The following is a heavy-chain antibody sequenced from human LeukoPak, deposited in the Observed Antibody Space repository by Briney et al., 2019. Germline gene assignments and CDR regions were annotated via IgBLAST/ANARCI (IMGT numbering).Heavy chain of an antibody. CDR1: GGSISSYY. Sequence: PETLSLTCTVSGGSISSYYWSWIRQPAGKGLEWIGRIYTSGSTNYNPSLKSRVTMSVDTSKNQFSLKLSSVTAADTDVYYCARDQAYSPSRAYCSSTSCRPYYFDYWGQGTLVTVSS. J-gene: IGHJ4*02. CDR3: ARDQAYSPSRAYCSSTSCRPYYFDY. CDR2: IYTSGST. D-gene: IGHD2-2*01. V-gene: IGHV4-4*07.